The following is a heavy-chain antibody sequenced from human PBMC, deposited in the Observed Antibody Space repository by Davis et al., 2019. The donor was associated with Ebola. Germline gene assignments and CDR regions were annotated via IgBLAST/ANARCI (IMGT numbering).Heavy chain of an antibody. CDR2: ISWNGNDV. CDR1: GFTFDNFA. Sequence: PGGSLRLSCTASGFTFDNFAMHWVRHAPGKGLEWVSGISWNGNDVDYADSVKGRFTISRDNGKKSLFLQMNSLRVEDTALYYCAKTDTAVAGYFYFGMDVWGQGTTVTVSS. CDR3: AKTDTAVAGYFYFGMDV. D-gene: IGHD6-19*01. J-gene: IGHJ6*02. V-gene: IGHV3-9*01.